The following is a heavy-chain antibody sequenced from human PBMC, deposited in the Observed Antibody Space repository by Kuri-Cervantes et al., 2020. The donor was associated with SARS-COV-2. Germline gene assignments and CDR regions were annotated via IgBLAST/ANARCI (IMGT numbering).Heavy chain of an antibody. V-gene: IGHV3-7*01. CDR3: ASYCSSTSCYLGDSDY. CDR1: GFTFSSYW. Sequence: GGSLRLSCAASGFTFSSYWMSWVRQAPGKGLEWVANIKQDGSEKYYVDSVKGRFTISRDNAKNSLYLQMNSLRAEDTAVYYCASYCSSTSCYLGDSDYWGQGTLVTVSS. J-gene: IGHJ4*02. D-gene: IGHD2-2*01. CDR2: IKQDGSEK.